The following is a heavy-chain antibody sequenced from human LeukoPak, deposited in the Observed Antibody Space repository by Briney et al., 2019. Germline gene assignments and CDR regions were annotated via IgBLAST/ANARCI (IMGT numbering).Heavy chain of an antibody. CDR2: INEHGTKI. Sequence: GALRLSCAASGFTFSRYWMHWIRQAPGEGGVWGSRINEHGTKIEYADYVREGFTISRDKAKNTLYLHMNSLRAEDTAMYYCARDVGRAGSHWGQGSLVTVSS. V-gene: IGHV3-74*01. J-gene: IGHJ4*02. CDR1: GFTFSRYW. D-gene: IGHD3-10*01. CDR3: ARDVGRAGSH.